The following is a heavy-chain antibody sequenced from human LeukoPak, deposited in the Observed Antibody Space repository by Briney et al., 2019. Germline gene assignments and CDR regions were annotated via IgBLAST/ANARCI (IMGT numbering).Heavy chain of an antibody. CDR3: ARHGDNYYDSSGYYPVSYWYFDL. V-gene: IGHV4-59*08. Sequence: PSETLSLTCTVSGGSISSYYWSWIRQPPGKGLEWIGYIYYSGSTNYNPSLKSRVTISVDTSKNQFSLKLSSVTAADAAVYYCARHGDNYYDSSGYYPVSYWYFDLWGCGTLVTVSS. J-gene: IGHJ2*01. CDR1: GGSISSYY. D-gene: IGHD3-22*01. CDR2: IYYSGST.